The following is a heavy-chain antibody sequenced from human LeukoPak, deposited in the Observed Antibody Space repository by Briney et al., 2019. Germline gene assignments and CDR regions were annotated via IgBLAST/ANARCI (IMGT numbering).Heavy chain of an antibody. J-gene: IGHJ4*02. Sequence: PGGSLRLSCAASGFTFSSYWMSWVRQAPGKGLEWVANIKQDGSEKYYVDSVKGRFTISRDNAKNSLYLQMNSLRAEDTAVYYCARDSRPELFRESDYFDYWGQGTLVTVSS. CDR1: GFTFSSYW. CDR2: IKQDGSEK. D-gene: IGHD1-14*01. CDR3: ARDSRPELFRESDYFDY. V-gene: IGHV3-7*01.